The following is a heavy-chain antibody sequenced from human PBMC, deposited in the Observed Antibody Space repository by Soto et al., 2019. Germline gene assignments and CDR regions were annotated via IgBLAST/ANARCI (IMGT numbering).Heavy chain of an antibody. CDR3: ARDGWVEATEYFDL. CDR2: ISSSSSYI. CDR1: GFTFSSYS. D-gene: IGHD1-26*01. Sequence: EVQLVESGGGLVKPGGSLRLSCAASGFTFSSYSMNWVRQAPGKGLEWVSSISSSSSYIYYADSVKGRFTISRDNAKNALYPQMNSLRAGDTAVYYCARDGWVEATEYFDLWGRGTLVTVSA. V-gene: IGHV3-21*01. J-gene: IGHJ2*01.